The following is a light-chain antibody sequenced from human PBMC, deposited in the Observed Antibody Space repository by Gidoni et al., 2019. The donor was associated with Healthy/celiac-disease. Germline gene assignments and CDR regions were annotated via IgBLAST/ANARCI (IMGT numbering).Light chain of an antibody. CDR2: GAS. CDR3: QQYNNWPPSRT. Sequence: EIVMTQSPATLSVSPGERATLSCRASQSVSSNLAWYQQKPGQAPRLLIYGASTRATGIPARCSGSGSGTEFTLTISSLQSEDFAVYYCQQYNNWPPSRTFGGGTKVEIK. V-gene: IGKV3-15*01. J-gene: IGKJ4*01. CDR1: QSVSSN.